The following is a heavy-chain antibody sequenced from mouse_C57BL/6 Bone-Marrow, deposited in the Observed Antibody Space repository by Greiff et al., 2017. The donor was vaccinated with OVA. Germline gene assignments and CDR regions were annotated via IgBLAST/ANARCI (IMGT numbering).Heavy chain of an antibody. V-gene: IGHV1-81*01. D-gene: IGHD1-1*01. CDR2: IYPRSGNT. CDR3: AREGGYYGSKAWFDY. CDR1: GYTFTSYG. Sequence: QVQLQQSGAELARPGASVKLPCKASGYTFTSYGISWVKQRTGQGLEWIGEIYPRSGNTYYNEKFKGKATLTADKSSSTAYMELRSLTSEDSAVYFCAREGGYYGSKAWFDYWGQGTTLTVSS. J-gene: IGHJ2*01.